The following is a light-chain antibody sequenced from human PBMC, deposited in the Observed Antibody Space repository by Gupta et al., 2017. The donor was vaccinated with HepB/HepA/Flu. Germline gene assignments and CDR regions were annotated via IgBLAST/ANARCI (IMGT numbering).Light chain of an antibody. CDR3: QQYKSWPPLT. CDR2: DVS. V-gene: IGKV3-15*01. CDR1: QSVGSS. J-gene: IGKJ4*01. Sequence: ETVMTQSPVTLSVSPGDRVTLSCRASQSVGSSLAWYQQKPGQAPRLLIYDVSTRATDIPARFSGSGSGTEFTLTISSRQSEDFAVYYCQQYKSWPPLTFGGGTKVEIK.